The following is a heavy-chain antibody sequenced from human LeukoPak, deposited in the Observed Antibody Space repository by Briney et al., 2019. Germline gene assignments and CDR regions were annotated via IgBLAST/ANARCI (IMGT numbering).Heavy chain of an antibody. CDR1: AYTFTGYY. D-gene: IGHD3-22*01. J-gene: IGHJ3*02. V-gene: IGHV1-2*06. CDR3: AREWVWYYYDSSGPPGAFDI. Sequence: GASVKVSCKASAYTFTGYYMHWVRQAPGQGLEWMGRINPNSGGTNYAQKFQGRVTMTRDTSISTAYMELSRLRSDDTAVYYCAREWVWYYYDSSGPPGAFDIWGQGTMVTVSS. CDR2: INPNSGGT.